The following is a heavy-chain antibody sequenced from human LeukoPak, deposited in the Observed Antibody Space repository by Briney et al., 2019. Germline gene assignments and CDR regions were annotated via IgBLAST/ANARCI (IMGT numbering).Heavy chain of an antibody. J-gene: IGHJ3*02. V-gene: IGHV3-53*01. Sequence: GGSLRLSCAASGFSVSSNYMSWVRQAPGKGLEWVSLIYRDGTAYYADSVKGRFTISRDNSKNTLYLQMNSLRADDTAVYSCAKDPPTVMANAFHIWGQGTMVTVS. CDR3: AKDPPTVMANAFHI. CDR2: IYRDGTA. CDR1: GFSVSSNY. D-gene: IGHD5-18*01.